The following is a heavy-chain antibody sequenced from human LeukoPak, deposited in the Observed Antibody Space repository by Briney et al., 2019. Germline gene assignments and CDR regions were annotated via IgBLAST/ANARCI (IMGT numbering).Heavy chain of an antibody. CDR3: ARDCSRTSCYTRFDY. D-gene: IGHD2-2*02. V-gene: IGHV1-8*01. CDR2: MDPNSGNT. Sequence: GASVKVSCKASGYTFTSYDINWVRQATGQGLEWMGWMDPNSGNTGYAQKFQGRVTITRDTSISTAYMELSGLRSEDTAVYFCARDCSRTSCYTRFDYWGQGTLGTVSS. CDR1: GYTFTSYD. J-gene: IGHJ4*02.